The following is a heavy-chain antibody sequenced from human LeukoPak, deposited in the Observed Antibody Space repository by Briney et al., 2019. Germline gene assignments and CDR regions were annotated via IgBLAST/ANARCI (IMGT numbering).Heavy chain of an antibody. D-gene: IGHD4-23*01. CDR2: ISRASKNT. Sequence: GGSLRLSCVASGFTFGTYLMIWVRQGPGKRLEWVAAISRASKNTYYADSVKGRCTISRDDPQNTVSLQMNSLRAEDTAVYYCAKISGGSGWYFDLWGLGTPVTVSS. J-gene: IGHJ2*01. V-gene: IGHV3-23*01. CDR1: GFTFGTYL. CDR3: AKISGGSGWYFDL.